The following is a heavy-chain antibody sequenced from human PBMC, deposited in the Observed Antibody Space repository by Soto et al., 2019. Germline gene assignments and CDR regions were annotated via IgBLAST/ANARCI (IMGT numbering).Heavy chain of an antibody. J-gene: IGHJ6*03. V-gene: IGHV4-31*03. CDR2: IYYSGST. CDR1: GVSISSGGYY. Sequence: QVQLQESGPGLVKPSQTLSLTCTVSGVSISSGGYYWSWIRQHPGKGMEWIGYIYYSGSTYYNPSLKSRVTISVDTSKNQFSLKLSSVTAAATAVYYCARDRSGSSVFYYYYMDVWGKGTTVTVSS. D-gene: IGHD6-6*01. CDR3: ARDRSGSSVFYYYYMDV.